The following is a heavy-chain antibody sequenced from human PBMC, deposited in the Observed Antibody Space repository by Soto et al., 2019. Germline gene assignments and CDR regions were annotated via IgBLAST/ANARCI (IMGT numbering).Heavy chain of an antibody. CDR3: ARALLAARRGICGY. CDR2: IRSKANSYAT. D-gene: IGHD6-6*01. CDR1: GFTFSGSA. Sequence: GGSLRLSCAASGFTFSGSAMHWVRQASGKGLEWVGRIRSKANSYATAYAASVKGRFTISRDDSKNTAYLQMNSLKTEDTAVYYCARALLAARRGICGYWGQGTLVTVSS. J-gene: IGHJ4*02. V-gene: IGHV3-73*01.